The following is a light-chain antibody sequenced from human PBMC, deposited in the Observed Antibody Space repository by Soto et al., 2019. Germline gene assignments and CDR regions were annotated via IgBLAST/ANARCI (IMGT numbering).Light chain of an antibody. J-gene: IGLJ3*02. Sequence: QSALTQPASVSGSPGQSITLSCTGTSGDVGFYNLVSWYQQHPGKAPQLIIYGATKRPSGVSDRFSGSKSGNTASLTISALQAEDEAEYYCQSHDTSLTTGHLLFGGGTKLTVL. CDR3: QSHDTSLTTGHLL. V-gene: IGLV2-23*01. CDR2: GAT. CDR1: SGDVGFYNL.